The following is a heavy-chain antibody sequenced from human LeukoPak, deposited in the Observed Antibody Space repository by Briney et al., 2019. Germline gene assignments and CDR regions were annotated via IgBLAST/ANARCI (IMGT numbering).Heavy chain of an antibody. V-gene: IGHV3-7*01. CDR1: GFTFSSYA. D-gene: IGHD3-3*01. CDR2: IKQDGSEK. Sequence: GGSLRLSCVASGFTFSSYAMSWVRQAPGKGLEWVANIKQDGSEKYYVDSVKGRFTISRDNAKNSLYLQMNSLRAEDTAVYYCAREYDFWSGFDYWGQGTLVTVSS. J-gene: IGHJ4*02. CDR3: AREYDFWSGFDY.